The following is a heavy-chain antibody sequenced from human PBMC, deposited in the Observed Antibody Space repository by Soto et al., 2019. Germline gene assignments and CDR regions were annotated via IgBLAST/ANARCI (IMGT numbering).Heavy chain of an antibody. Sequence: SETLSLTCAVYAGSFSGYYWSWIRQPPGKGLEWIGEINHSGSTNYNPSLKSRVTISVDTSKNQFSLKLSSVTAADTAVYYCARGRIQGSWFDPWGQGTLVTVSS. CDR3: ARGRIQGSWFDP. D-gene: IGHD3-10*01. CDR1: AGSFSGYY. J-gene: IGHJ5*02. V-gene: IGHV4-34*01. CDR2: INHSGST.